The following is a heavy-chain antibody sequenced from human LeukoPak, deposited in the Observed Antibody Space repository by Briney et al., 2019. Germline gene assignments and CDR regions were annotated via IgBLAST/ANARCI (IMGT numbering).Heavy chain of an antibody. V-gene: IGHV4-38-2*02. CDR2: IYYSGST. CDR1: GYSISSGYY. Sequence: SETLSPTCTVSGYSISSGYYWGWIRQPPGKGLEWIGSIYYSGSTYYNPSLKSRVTISLDTSKNHFSLKLNSVTATDTAVYYCAREVITMVRGVDYWGQGILVTVSS. J-gene: IGHJ4*02. D-gene: IGHD3-10*01. CDR3: AREVITMVRGVDY.